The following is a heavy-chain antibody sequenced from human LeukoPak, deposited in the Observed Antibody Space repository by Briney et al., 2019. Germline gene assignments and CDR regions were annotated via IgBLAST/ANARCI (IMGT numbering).Heavy chain of an antibody. CDR2: ISSSGSTI. J-gene: IGHJ4*02. V-gene: IGHV3-48*04. CDR3: ARDGLTESHYDY. D-gene: IGHD4/OR15-4a*01. CDR1: GFTFSSYS. Sequence: PGGSLRLSCSASGFTFSSYSMNWVRQAPGKGLEWVSYISSSGSTIYYADSVKGRFTISRDNAKNSLYLQMNSLRAEDTAVYYCARDGLTESHYDYWGQGTLVTVSS.